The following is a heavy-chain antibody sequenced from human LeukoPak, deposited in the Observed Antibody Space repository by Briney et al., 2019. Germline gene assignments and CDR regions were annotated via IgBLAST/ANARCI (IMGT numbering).Heavy chain of an antibody. CDR3: AIAPHPSDYDSTGFYCGY. CDR2: ISWDGGST. J-gene: IGHJ4*02. Sequence: PGGSLRLSCAASGFTFDDYTIHWVRQAPGKGLEWVSLISWDGGSTYYADSVKGRFTISRDNSKNSLSLQMISLSTEDTALYYFAIAPHPSDYDSTGFYCGYCGEGTLVTVSS. D-gene: IGHD5-12*01. V-gene: IGHV3-43*01. CDR1: GFTFDDYT.